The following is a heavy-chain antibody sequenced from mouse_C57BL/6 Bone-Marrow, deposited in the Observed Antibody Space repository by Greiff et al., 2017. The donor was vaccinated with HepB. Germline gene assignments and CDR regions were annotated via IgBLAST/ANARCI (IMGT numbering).Heavy chain of an antibody. Sequence: EVKLVESGGDLVKPGGSLKLSCAASGFTFSSYGMSWVRQTPDKRLEWVATISSGGSYTYYPDSVKGRFTISRDNAKNTRYLQMSSLKSEDTAMYYCAREDGNYRFAYWGQGTLVTVSA. J-gene: IGHJ3*01. D-gene: IGHD2-1*01. CDR1: GFTFSSYG. CDR3: AREDGNYRFAY. V-gene: IGHV5-6*01. CDR2: ISSGGSYT.